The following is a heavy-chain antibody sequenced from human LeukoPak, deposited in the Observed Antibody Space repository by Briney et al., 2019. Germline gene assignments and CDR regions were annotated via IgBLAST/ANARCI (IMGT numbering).Heavy chain of an antibody. CDR2: IYSSGST. D-gene: IGHD1-26*01. V-gene: IGHV4-61*02. J-gene: IGHJ5*02. CDR3: ARGVGSSESNWFDP. Sequence: SETLSLTCTVSGGSISSGSYYWSWIRQSAGKGLEWIGRIYSSGSTNYNPSLKSRLSTSVDTSKNQFSLKLTSVTAADTAMYYCARGVGSSESNWFDPWGQGTLATVSS. CDR1: GGSISSGSYY.